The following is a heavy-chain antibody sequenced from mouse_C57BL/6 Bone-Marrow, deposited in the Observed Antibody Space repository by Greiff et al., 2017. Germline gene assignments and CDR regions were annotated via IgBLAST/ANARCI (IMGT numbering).Heavy chain of an antibody. D-gene: IGHD3-3*01. CDR2: IYPGDGDT. CDR1: GYAFSSSW. J-gene: IGHJ2*01. V-gene: IGHV1-82*01. Sequence: QVQLQQSGPELVKPGASVKISCKASGYAFSSSWMNWVKQRPGKGLEWIGRIYPGDGDTNYNGKFKGKATLTADKSASPAYMQLSSLTSEDSAVYCCARRRDLACDYWGQGTTLTVSS. CDR3: ARRRDLACDY.